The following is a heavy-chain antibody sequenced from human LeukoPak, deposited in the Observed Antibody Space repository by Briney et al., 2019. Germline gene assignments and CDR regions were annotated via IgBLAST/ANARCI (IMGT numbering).Heavy chain of an antibody. V-gene: IGHV3-7*01. CDR2: IKQDGSEK. CDR1: GFTFSSYA. CDR3: ARDYSSYFDY. J-gene: IGHJ4*02. Sequence: GGSLRLSCAASGFTFSSYAMHWVRQAPGKGLEWVANIKQDGSEKYYVDSVKGRFTISRDNAKNSLYLQMNSLRAEDTAVYYCARDYSSYFDYWGQGTLVTVSS. D-gene: IGHD6-13*01.